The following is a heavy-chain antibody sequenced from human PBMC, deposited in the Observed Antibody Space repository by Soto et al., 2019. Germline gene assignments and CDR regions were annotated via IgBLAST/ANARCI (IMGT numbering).Heavy chain of an antibody. J-gene: IGHJ5*02. CDR3: ARDHSYGSGTSYGHNWFDP. D-gene: IGHD3-10*01. CDR2: IWFDGSNK. V-gene: IGHV3-33*01. Sequence: GGSLRLSCAASGFTFSNCGMQWVRQAPGKGLEWVAVIWFDGSNKYYADSVKGRFTISRDNSKNTLYLEMNSLRAEDTAVYYCARDHSYGSGTSYGHNWFDPWGQGALVTVSS. CDR1: GFTFSNCG.